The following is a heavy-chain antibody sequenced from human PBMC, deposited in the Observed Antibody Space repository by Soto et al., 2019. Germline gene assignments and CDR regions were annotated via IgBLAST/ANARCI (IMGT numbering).Heavy chain of an antibody. J-gene: IGHJ4*02. Sequence: SETLSLTCTVSGVPISSGDYYWSWIRQPPGKGLEWIGYIYYSGSTYYNPSLKSRVTISVDTSKNQFSLKLSSVTAADTAVYYCARTFYSNYPLVYFDYWGQGTLVTVSS. V-gene: IGHV4-30-4*01. CDR3: ARTFYSNYPLVYFDY. CDR1: GVPISSGDYY. D-gene: IGHD4-4*01. CDR2: IYYSGST.